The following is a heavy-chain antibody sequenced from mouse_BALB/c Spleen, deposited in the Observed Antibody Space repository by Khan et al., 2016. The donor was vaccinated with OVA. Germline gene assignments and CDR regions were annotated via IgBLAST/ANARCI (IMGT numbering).Heavy chain of an antibody. CDR3: AIGNYYGYAMDY. Sequence: EVQLQESGPGLVKPSQSLSLTCTVTGYSITSNYAWNWIRQFPGNKLEWMGYISYSGSTSYKPSLKSRISITRDTSKNQFFLQLSSVTTEDTATYYCAIGNYYGYAMDYWGQGTSVTVSS. D-gene: IGHD1-1*01. CDR1: GYSITSNYA. CDR2: ISYSGST. V-gene: IGHV3-2*02. J-gene: IGHJ4*01.